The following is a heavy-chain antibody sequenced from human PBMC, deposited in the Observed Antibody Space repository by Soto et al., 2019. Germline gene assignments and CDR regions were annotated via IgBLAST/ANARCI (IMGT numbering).Heavy chain of an antibody. Sequence: SETLSLTCTVSGDSIISNSYFWAWIRQPPGKGLEWIGSIYYSGTTYYNPSLKSRVTISVDRSKNQFSLKLSSVTAADTAVYNCARHFSVDFLAYWGQGALVTVSS. D-gene: IGHD3-9*01. V-gene: IGHV4-39*01. CDR2: IYYSGTT. CDR1: GDSIISNSYF. J-gene: IGHJ4*02. CDR3: ARHFSVDFLAY.